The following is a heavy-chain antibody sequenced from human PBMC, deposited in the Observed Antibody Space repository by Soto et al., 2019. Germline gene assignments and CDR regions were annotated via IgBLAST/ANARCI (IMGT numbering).Heavy chain of an antibody. D-gene: IGHD6-19*01. Sequence: PVGSLRLSCAASGFTFSGSAMHWVRQASGKGLEWVGRIRSKANSYATAYAASVKGRFTISRDDSKSTAYLQMNSLKTEDTAVYYCTRQSGWYYYFDYWGQGTLVTVSS. J-gene: IGHJ4*02. CDR3: TRQSGWYYYFDY. V-gene: IGHV3-73*01. CDR1: GFTFSGSA. CDR2: IRSKANSYAT.